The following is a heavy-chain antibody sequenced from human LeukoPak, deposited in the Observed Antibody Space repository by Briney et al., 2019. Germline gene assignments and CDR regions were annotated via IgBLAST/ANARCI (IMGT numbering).Heavy chain of an antibody. J-gene: IGHJ4*02. CDR3: ARDRSGYYGGTRCLPFDA. Sequence: GASVKVACKLSGYTGIELSMHWVRQVPGKGLEWMGWTSADIGNTNYAQRLQGRVTMTTDTSTTTAYMELTSLRSDDTAVYYCARDRSGYYGGTRCLPFDAWGQGTLVTVSS. CDR1: GYTGIELS. V-gene: IGHV1-18*01. CDR2: TSADIGNT. D-gene: IGHD2-21*01.